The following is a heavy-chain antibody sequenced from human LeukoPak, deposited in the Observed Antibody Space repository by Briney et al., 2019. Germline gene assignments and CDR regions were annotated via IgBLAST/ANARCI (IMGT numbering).Heavy chain of an antibody. Sequence: PGGSLRLSCAASGFTFSSYSMNWVRRAPGKGLEWLSYISSRSGTIFYADSVKGRFTISRDNAKSSLYLQMNSLRAEDTAVYYCAREGACNIPSCQRGHFDYWGLGALVTVSS. J-gene: IGHJ5*01. CDR2: ISSRSGTI. D-gene: IGHD2-2*01. CDR3: AREGACNIPSCQRGHFDY. V-gene: IGHV3-48*04. CDR1: GFTFSSYS.